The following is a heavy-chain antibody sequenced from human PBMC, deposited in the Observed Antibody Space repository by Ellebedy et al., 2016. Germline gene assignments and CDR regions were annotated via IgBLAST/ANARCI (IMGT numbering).Heavy chain of an antibody. Sequence: GSLRLXXTVTGGPVINPGAYWSWIRQSPGRGLEWIGYIYHSGSTKLNPSLKSRVTMSVDTSKNEFSLILSSVTAADTAVYYCARGLYFDSSGYHYWFDPWGQGTLVTVSS. CDR2: IYHSGST. CDR1: GGPVINPGAY. V-gene: IGHV4-61*08. D-gene: IGHD3-22*01. CDR3: ARGLYFDSSGYHYWFDP. J-gene: IGHJ5*02.